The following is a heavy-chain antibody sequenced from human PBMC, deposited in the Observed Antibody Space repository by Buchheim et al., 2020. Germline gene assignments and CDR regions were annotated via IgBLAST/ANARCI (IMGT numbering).Heavy chain of an antibody. J-gene: IGHJ4*02. Sequence: QLQLQESGPGLVKPSETLSLTCTVSGGSISSSSYYWGWIRQPPGKGLEWIGSIYYSGSAYYNPSLKSRVTISVDTSKNQFSLKLSSVTAADTAVYYCARQWPSSGWPSFDYWGQGTL. V-gene: IGHV4-39*01. D-gene: IGHD6-19*01. CDR1: GGSISSSSYY. CDR2: IYYSGSA. CDR3: ARQWPSSGWPSFDY.